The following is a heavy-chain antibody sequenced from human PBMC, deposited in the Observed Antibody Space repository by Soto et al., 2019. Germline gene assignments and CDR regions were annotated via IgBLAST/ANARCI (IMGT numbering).Heavy chain of an antibody. V-gene: IGHV3-23*01. Sequence: GGSLRLSCAASGFTFSSYAMSWVRQAPGKGLEWVSAISGSGGSTYYADSVKGRFTISRDNSKNTLYLQMNSLRAEDTAVYYCAKDQKGGRRFLEWLLSGAIDYWGQGTLVTVSS. CDR3: AKDQKGGRRFLEWLLSGAIDY. CDR2: ISGSGGST. J-gene: IGHJ4*02. CDR1: GFTFSSYA. D-gene: IGHD3-3*01.